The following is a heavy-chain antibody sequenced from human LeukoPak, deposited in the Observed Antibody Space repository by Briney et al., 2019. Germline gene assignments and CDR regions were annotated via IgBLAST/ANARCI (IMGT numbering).Heavy chain of an antibody. Sequence: GASLRLSCAASGFTFDDYAMHWVRQAPGKGLEWVSGISWNSGSIGYADSVKGRFTISRDNAKNSLYLQMNSLRAEDTALYYCAKDIRPYCSSTSCYSIGDYWGQGTLVTVSS. CDR2: ISWNSGSI. V-gene: IGHV3-9*01. CDR1: GFTFDDYA. J-gene: IGHJ4*02. D-gene: IGHD2-2*02. CDR3: AKDIRPYCSSTSCYSIGDY.